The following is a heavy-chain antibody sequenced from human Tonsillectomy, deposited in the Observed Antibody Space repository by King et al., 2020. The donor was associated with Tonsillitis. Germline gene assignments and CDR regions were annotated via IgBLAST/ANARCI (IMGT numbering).Heavy chain of an antibody. CDR2: LTSSSSYK. V-gene: IGHV3-21*01. J-gene: IGHJ4*02. CDR1: GFTFSSYN. D-gene: IGHD3-22*01. Sequence: QLVQSGGGLVKPGGSLRLSCAASGFTFSSYNMNWVRQAPGKGLEWVSSLTSSSSYKHYADSVKGRFTISRDNAKNSLFLQMDSLRAEDTAVYYCARGPRYDSSGYLFDYWGQGTLVTVSS. CDR3: ARGPRYDSSGYLFDY.